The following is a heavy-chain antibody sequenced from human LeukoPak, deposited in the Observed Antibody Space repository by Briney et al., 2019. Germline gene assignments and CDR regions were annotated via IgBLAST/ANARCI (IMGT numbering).Heavy chain of an antibody. V-gene: IGHV3-23*01. Sequence: GGSLRLSCVASGFTFSTYAVSWVRQAPGKGLEWVSVINNSGGRTYYADSVKGRFTISRDNSKNTLFLQMNSLRAEDTAVYYCAKSHWRDSGTYLYYFDYWGQGTLVTVSS. CDR2: INNSGGRT. CDR3: AKSHWRDSGTYLYYFDY. J-gene: IGHJ4*02. CDR1: GFTFSTYA. D-gene: IGHD1-26*01.